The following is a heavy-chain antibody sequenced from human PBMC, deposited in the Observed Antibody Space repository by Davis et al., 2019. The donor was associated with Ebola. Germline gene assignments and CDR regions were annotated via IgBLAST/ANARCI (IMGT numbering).Heavy chain of an antibody. CDR2: IGGSSTYT. CDR1: GFTFSSYS. D-gene: IGHD1-1*01. Sequence: PGGSLRLSCVASGFTFSSYSMNWVRQAPGKGLEWVSCIGGSSTYTYYGDSVKGRFTISRDNAKNSLYLQMNSLRDEDTAVYYCARALTWNDALSAFDIWGQGTIVSVSS. J-gene: IGHJ3*02. CDR3: ARALTWNDALSAFDI. V-gene: IGHV3-21*01.